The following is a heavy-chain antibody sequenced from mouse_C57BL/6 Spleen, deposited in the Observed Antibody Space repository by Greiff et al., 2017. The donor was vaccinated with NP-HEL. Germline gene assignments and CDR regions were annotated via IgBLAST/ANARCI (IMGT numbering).Heavy chain of an antibody. J-gene: IGHJ4*01. V-gene: IGHV1-61*01. CDR2: IYPSDSET. CDR3: ARGLGRDAMDY. D-gene: IGHD4-1*01. CDR1: GYTFTSYW. Sequence: QVHVKQPGAELVRPGSSVKLSCKASGYTFTSYWMDWVKQRPGQGLEWIGNIYPSDSETHYNQKFKDKATLTVDKSSSTAYMQLSSLTSEDSAVYYCARGLGRDAMDYWGQGTSVTVSS.